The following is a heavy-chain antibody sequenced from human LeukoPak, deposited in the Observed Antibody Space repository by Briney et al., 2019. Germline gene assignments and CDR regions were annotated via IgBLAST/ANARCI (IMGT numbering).Heavy chain of an antibody. V-gene: IGHV3-66*01. J-gene: IGHJ4*02. CDR1: GFTVSSNY. Sequence: GGSLRLSCAASGFTVSSNYMSWVRQAPGKGLEWVSVIYSGGSTYYADSVKGRFTISRDNSKNTLYLQMNSLRAEDTAVYYCARDPDSSGCRFARHWGQGTLVTVSS. CDR2: IYSGGST. CDR3: ARDPDSSGCRFARH. D-gene: IGHD6-19*01.